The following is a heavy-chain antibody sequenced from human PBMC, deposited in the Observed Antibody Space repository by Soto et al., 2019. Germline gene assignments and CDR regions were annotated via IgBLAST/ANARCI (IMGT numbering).Heavy chain of an antibody. V-gene: IGHV1-18*01. CDR2: ISAYNGNT. CDR1: GYTFTSYG. J-gene: IGHJ4*02. CDR3: ARGRYSGSLPPYYFDY. Sequence: ASVKVSCKASGYTFTSYGISWVRQAPGQGLEWMGWISAYNGNTNYAQELQGRVTMTTDTSTSTAYMELRSLRSDDTAVYYCARGRYSGSLPPYYFDYWGQGTLVTVSS. D-gene: IGHD1-26*01.